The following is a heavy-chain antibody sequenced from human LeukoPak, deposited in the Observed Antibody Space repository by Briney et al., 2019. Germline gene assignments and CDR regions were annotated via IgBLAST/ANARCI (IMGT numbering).Heavy chain of an antibody. V-gene: IGHV5-51*01. Sequence: GESLKISCKGSGYSFANFWIGWVRQMPGKAREWWGIIYPGDSDTRYSPSFRGQVTISVGESSRTAHLQWSSLKASDTAMYYCARVSRSRRSGYTSGVLYWGQGTLVTVSS. D-gene: IGHD5-12*01. J-gene: IGHJ4*02. CDR3: ARVSRSRRSGYTSGVLY. CDR1: GYSFANFW. CDR2: IYPGDSDT.